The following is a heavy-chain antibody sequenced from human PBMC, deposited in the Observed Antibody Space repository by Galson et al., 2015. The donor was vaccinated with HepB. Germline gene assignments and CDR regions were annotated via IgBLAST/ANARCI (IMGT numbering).Heavy chain of an antibody. Sequence: SLRLSCAASGFTFDDYAMHWVRQGPGKRLEWISLIGWDGGSAHYADSVKGRFTISRDNSRNSLYLQMNSLGPEDTAFYYCAKDRSRSGYYERFFQHWGQGTLVSVSS. V-gene: IGHV3-43D*04. CDR3: AKDRSRSGYYERFFQH. D-gene: IGHD3-3*01. CDR2: IGWDGGSA. CDR1: GFTFDDYA. J-gene: IGHJ1*01.